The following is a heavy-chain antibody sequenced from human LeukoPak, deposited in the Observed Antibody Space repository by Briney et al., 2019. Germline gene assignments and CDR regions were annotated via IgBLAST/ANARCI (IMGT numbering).Heavy chain of an antibody. CDR1: EFTSSRNA. Sequence: GGSLRLSCAASEFTSSRNAMHWVRQAPGKGLEWVAVISYDGSNKYYADSVKGRFTISRDNSKDTLYLQMNSLRAEDTAVYYCARDRAVGCSGGSCYPIDYWGQGTLVTVSS. CDR2: ISYDGSNK. D-gene: IGHD2-15*01. J-gene: IGHJ4*02. CDR3: ARDRAVGCSGGSCYPIDY. V-gene: IGHV3-30*04.